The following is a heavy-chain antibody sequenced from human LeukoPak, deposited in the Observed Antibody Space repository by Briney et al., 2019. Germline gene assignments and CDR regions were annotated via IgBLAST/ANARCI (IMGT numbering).Heavy chain of an antibody. CDR3: AGGVLEAQGWLQWMGTVYSMDV. Sequence: PGGSLRLSCAASGFTFSSYSMNWVRQAPGKGLEWISYMSSRSGIIYYGGSVKGRFTISRDNAKDSLYLQMNSLRPDGTAVYYCAGGVLEAQGWLQWMGTVYSMDVWGQGTPVTVSS. CDR1: GFTFSSYS. J-gene: IGHJ6*02. V-gene: IGHV3-48*04. CDR2: MSSRSGII. D-gene: IGHD5-24*01.